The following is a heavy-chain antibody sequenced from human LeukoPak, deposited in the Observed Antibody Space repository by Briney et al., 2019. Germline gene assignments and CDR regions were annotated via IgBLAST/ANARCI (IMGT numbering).Heavy chain of an antibody. V-gene: IGHV3-33*01. CDR1: GFTFSSYG. CDR2: IWYDGSNK. CDR3: ARDIAPSSSWYGGDY. Sequence: PGRSLRLSCAASGFTFSSYGMHWVRQAPGKGLEWVSVIWYDGSNKYYADSVKGRFTISRDNSKNTLYLQMNSLRAEDTDVYYCARDIAPSSSWYGGDYWGQGTLVTVSS. J-gene: IGHJ4*02. D-gene: IGHD6-13*01.